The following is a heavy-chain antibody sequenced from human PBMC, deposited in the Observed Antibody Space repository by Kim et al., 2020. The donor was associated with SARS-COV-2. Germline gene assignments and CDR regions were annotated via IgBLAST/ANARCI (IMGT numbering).Heavy chain of an antibody. V-gene: IGHV5-51*01. CDR2: IYPGDSDT. J-gene: IGHJ4*02. D-gene: IGHD3-22*01. CDR3: ARQSQDSSGYFSDY. Sequence: GESLKISCKGYGYSFNTYWIAWVRQMPGKGLEWMGIIYPGDSDTRYSTSFEGQVTITADKSITSAFLQWSSLKASDTAMYYCARQSQDSSGYFSDYWGQGTLVTVSS. CDR1: GYSFNTYW.